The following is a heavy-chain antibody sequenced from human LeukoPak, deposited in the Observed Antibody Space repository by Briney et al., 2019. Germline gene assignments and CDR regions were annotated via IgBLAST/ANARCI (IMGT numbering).Heavy chain of an antibody. CDR2: IYYSGST. J-gene: IGHJ4*02. Sequence: SETLSLTCTVSGGSISSYYWSWIRQPPGKGLEGIGYIYYSGSTNYNPSLKSRVTISVDTSKNQFSLKLSSVTAADTAVYYCARVGDFYGDYGKDPFDYWGQGTLVTVSS. V-gene: IGHV4-59*01. CDR1: GGSISSYY. D-gene: IGHD4-17*01. CDR3: ARVGDFYGDYGKDPFDY.